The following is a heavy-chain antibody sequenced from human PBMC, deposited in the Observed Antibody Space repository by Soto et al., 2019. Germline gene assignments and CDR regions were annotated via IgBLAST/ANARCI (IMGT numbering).Heavy chain of an antibody. V-gene: IGHV4-4*07. D-gene: IGHD5-12*01. CDR2: IYTSGST. Sequence: PSETLSLTLTVSACSISNYYCNWIRQTAGKGLEWIGRIYTSGSTNYNPSLKSRVTMSVDTSKNQFSLKLSSVTAADTAVYYCARDRGYSGYDKGYFDYWGQGTLVTVSS. J-gene: IGHJ4*02. CDR3: ARDRGYSGYDKGYFDY. CDR1: ACSISNYY.